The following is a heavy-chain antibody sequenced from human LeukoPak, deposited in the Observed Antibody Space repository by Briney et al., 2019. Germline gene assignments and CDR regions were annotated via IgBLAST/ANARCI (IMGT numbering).Heavy chain of an antibody. CDR3: ARDSSSWPPDY. V-gene: IGHV3-21*01. CDR1: GFTFSSYS. Sequence: PGGSLRLSCAASGFTFSSYSMNWVRQAPGKGLEWVSSISSSSSYIYYADSEKGRFTISRDNAKNSLYLQMNSLRAEDTAVYYCARDSSSWPPDYWGQGTLVTVSS. J-gene: IGHJ4*02. CDR2: ISSSSSYI. D-gene: IGHD6-13*01.